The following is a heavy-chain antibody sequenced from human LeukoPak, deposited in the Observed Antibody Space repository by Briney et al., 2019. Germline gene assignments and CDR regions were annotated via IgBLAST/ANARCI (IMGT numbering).Heavy chain of an antibody. CDR2: IYSGGST. CDR1: GFTVSSNY. J-gene: IGHJ4*02. V-gene: IGHV3-53*01. D-gene: IGHD3-22*01. CDR3: ARDRWGSSGYFGY. Sequence: GESLRLSCAASGFTVSSNYMSWVRQAPGKGLEWVSVIYSGGSTYYADSVKGRFTISRDNSKNTLYLQMNSLRAEDTAVYYCARDRWGSSGYFGYWGQGTLVTVSS.